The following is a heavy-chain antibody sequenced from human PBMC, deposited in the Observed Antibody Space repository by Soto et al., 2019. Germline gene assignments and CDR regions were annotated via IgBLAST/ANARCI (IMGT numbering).Heavy chain of an antibody. V-gene: IGHV1-18*01. Sequence: GASVKVSCKASGYTFTSYGISWVRQAPGQGLEWMGWISAYNGNTKYAQKLQGRVTMTTGTSTSTAYMELRSLRSDDTAVYYCARGVGSGSYYNQYNWFDPWGQGTLVTVSS. CDR3: ARGVGSGSYYNQYNWFDP. CDR1: GYTFTSYG. J-gene: IGHJ5*02. CDR2: ISAYNGNT. D-gene: IGHD3-10*01.